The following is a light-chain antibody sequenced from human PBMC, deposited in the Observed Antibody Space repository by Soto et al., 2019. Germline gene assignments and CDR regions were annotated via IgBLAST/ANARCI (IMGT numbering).Light chain of an antibody. CDR3: QQINSYPLT. J-gene: IGKJ1*01. Sequence: DIQLTQSPSSLSASVGDRVTITCRASQSISSYLDWYQQKPGKAPKLLIYAASTLQSGVPSRFSGSGSGTEFTLTISSLQPEDFATYYCQQINSYPLTFGQGTKLEIK. CDR2: AAS. V-gene: IGKV1-9*01. CDR1: QSISSY.